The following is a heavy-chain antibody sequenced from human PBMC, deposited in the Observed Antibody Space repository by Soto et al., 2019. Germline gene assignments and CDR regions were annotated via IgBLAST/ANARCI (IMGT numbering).Heavy chain of an antibody. CDR1: GFTFGTYW. J-gene: IGHJ4*02. CDR2: INEDGSKN. Sequence: EVQLVESGGGLVQPGGSLRLSCAASGFTFGTYWMSWVRQAPGKGLEWVANINEDGSKNYYVDSVRGRFTISRDNAQKSLYLHMGSLRAEDRAVYYCARSGDVATVTDYWGQGTLVTVSS. D-gene: IGHD4-17*01. V-gene: IGHV3-7*01. CDR3: ARSGDVATVTDY.